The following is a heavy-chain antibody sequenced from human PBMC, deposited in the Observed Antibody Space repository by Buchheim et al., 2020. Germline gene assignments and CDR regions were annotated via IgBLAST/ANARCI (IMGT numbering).Heavy chain of an antibody. CDR3: AREILSGSYGLGWFDP. J-gene: IGHJ5*02. CDR2: IYYSGST. Sequence: QLQLQESGPGLVKPSETLSLTCTVSGGSISSSSYYWGWIRQPPGKGLEWIGSIYYSGSTYYNPSLKSRVTISVDTSKNQFSLKLSSVTAADTAVYYCAREILSGSYGLGWFDPWGQGTL. V-gene: IGHV4-39*07. CDR1: GGSISSSSYY. D-gene: IGHD1-26*01.